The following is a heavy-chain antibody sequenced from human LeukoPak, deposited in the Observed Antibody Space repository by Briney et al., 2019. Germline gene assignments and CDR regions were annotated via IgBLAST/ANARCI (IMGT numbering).Heavy chain of an antibody. Sequence: SETLSLTCTVSGGSISSSSYYWGWIRQPPGKGLEWIGNIYYSGSTYYNPSLKSRVTISLDTSKNQFSLKLSSVTAADTAVYYCTQGYGDSLGSFDYWGQGTLVTVSS. J-gene: IGHJ4*02. CDR1: GGSISSSSYY. CDR3: TQGYGDSLGSFDY. CDR2: IYYSGST. D-gene: IGHD4-17*01. V-gene: IGHV4-39*07.